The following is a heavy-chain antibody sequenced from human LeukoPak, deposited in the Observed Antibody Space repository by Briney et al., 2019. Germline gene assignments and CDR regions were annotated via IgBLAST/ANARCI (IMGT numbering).Heavy chain of an antibody. J-gene: IGHJ4*02. Sequence: RASVKVSCKASGYTFTGYYMHWGPQAPGQGLEWMGWINPNSGGTNYAQKFQGRVPMTRDTTISTAFLELSRLSCDDTAVYYCARDRSVYYDSSGCSWWSFDYWGQGTLVTVSS. CDR1: GYTFTGYY. CDR2: INPNSGGT. V-gene: IGHV1-2*02. D-gene: IGHD3-22*01. CDR3: ARDRSVYYDSSGCSWWSFDY.